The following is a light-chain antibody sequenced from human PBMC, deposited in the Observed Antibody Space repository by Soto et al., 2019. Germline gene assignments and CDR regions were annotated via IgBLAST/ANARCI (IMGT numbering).Light chain of an antibody. CDR3: SSYTTSGTTYVV. CDR2: EVS. V-gene: IGLV2-14*01. CDR1: SSDVGGYDY. Sequence: QSVLTQPASVSGSPGQSITISCTGTSSDVGGYDYVSWYQLHPGKAPKLMVFEVSNRPSGVSYRFSGSKSGNTATLTISGLQAEDEADDYCSSYTTSGTTYVVFGGGTKLTVL. J-gene: IGLJ2*01.